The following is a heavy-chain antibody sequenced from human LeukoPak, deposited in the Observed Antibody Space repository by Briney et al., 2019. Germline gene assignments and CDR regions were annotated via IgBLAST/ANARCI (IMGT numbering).Heavy chain of an antibody. CDR1: GGSISSYY. V-gene: IGHV4-4*07. Sequence: SETLSLTCTVSGGSISSYYWSWIRQPAGKGLEWIGRIYTSGSTNYNPSLKSRVTISVDTSKNQFSLKLSSVTAADTAVYYCARGRGYYGDYGQNDAFDIWGQGTMVTVSS. J-gene: IGHJ3*02. CDR3: ARGRGYYGDYGQNDAFDI. D-gene: IGHD4-17*01. CDR2: IYTSGST.